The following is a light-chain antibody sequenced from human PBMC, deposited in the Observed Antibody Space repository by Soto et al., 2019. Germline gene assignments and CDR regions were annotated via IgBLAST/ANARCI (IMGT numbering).Light chain of an antibody. CDR3: LQHNSYPWT. V-gene: IGKV1-17*01. Sequence: DIQMTQSPSSLSSSVGDRVTITCRASQGVSNDLGWYQQKPGQAPMRLIYAASSWQGGVPSRFSGSGSGTEFTLTISSLQPEDFAAYYCLQHNSYPWTFGQGTKVEIK. CDR1: QGVSND. CDR2: AAS. J-gene: IGKJ1*01.